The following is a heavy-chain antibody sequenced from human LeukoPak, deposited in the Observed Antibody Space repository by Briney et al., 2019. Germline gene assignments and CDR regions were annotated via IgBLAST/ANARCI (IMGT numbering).Heavy chain of an antibody. CDR1: GYTFSSSA. CDR2: ISASGGST. V-gene: IGHV3-23*01. D-gene: IGHD7-27*01. Sequence: GGSLRLSCAASGYTFSSSAMSWVRQVPGKGLEWVSGISASGGSTYYADSVRGRFTISRDNSKNTLYLQMNSLRAEDTAVYYCAKDGGLWVSAHWGDSWGRGTLVTVSS. J-gene: IGHJ4*02. CDR3: AKDGGLWVSAHWGDS.